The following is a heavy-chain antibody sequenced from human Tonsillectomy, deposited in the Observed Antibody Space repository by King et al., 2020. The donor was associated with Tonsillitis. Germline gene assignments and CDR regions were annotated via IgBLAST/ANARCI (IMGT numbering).Heavy chain of an antibody. D-gene: IGHD1-7*01. Sequence: VQLVESGGGLVQPGGSLRLSCAALGFTCSSNAINWVRQAPGKGLEWVSAISGSGGNTYYADSVKGRFTISRDNSKNTLYLQMNSLRAEDTAVYYCASNLAELDYWGQGTLVTVSS. J-gene: IGHJ4*02. V-gene: IGHV3-23*04. CDR3: ASNLAELDY. CDR1: GFTCSSNA. CDR2: ISGSGGNT.